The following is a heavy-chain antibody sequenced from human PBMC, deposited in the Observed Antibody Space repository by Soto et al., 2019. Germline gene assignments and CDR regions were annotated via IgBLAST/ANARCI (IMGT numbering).Heavy chain of an antibody. D-gene: IGHD3-3*01. V-gene: IGHV3-74*01. CDR2: INSDGSST. Sequence: EVQLVESGGGLVQPGGSLRLSCAASGFTFSSYWMHWVRQAPGKGLVWVSRINSDGSSTSYADSVKGRFTISRDNAKNTLYLQMNSLRAEDTAVYYCAPGGYYDFWSGNFDYWGQGTLVTVSS. J-gene: IGHJ4*02. CDR1: GFTFSSYW. CDR3: APGGYYDFWSGNFDY.